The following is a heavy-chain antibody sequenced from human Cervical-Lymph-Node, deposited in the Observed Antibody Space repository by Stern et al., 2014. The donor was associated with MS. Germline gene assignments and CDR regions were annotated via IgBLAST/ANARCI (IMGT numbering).Heavy chain of an antibody. J-gene: IGHJ6*02. CDR2: IKQDGSEK. Sequence: EVQLVQSGGGVVQPGWSLRLSCAASGFIFKNYWMTWVRQAPGKGLEWVASIKQDGSEKHYVVSGEGRFTISRDNAKNSLDLQMNSLTAEDTAVYYCGREGKRILGVPTHLWHHYGVDVWGQGTTVIVSS. V-gene: IGHV3-7*01. CDR3: GREGKRILGVPTHLWHHYGVDV. CDR1: GFIFKNYW. D-gene: IGHD3-3*01.